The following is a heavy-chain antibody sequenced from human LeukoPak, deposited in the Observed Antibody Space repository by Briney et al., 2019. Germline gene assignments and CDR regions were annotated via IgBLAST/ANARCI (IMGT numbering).Heavy chain of an antibody. CDR2: IKQDGSEK. D-gene: IGHD4-17*01. CDR1: GFTFSSYW. CDR3: ARGRDYGDYFYAFDI. Sequence: GGSLRLSCAASGFTFSSYWMSWVRQAPGKGLEWVSNIKQDGSEKYYVDSVKGRFTISRDNAKNSLYLQMNSLRAEDTAVYYCARGRDYGDYFYAFDISGQGTMVTVSS. V-gene: IGHV3-7*01. J-gene: IGHJ3*02.